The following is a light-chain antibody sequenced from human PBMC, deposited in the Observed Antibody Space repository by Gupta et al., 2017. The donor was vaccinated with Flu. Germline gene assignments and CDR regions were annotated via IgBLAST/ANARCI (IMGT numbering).Light chain of an antibody. CDR3: QQANSFPWT. Sequence: DIQTTHPPPSVSAIVRDRVTITCRASLGISSWLDWYQQKPGKAPKLLIYAASSWQSGVPSRFSGSGSGTDFTLTISSLQPEDFATYYCQQANSFPWTFGQGTKVEIK. CDR2: AAS. J-gene: IGKJ2*01. V-gene: IGKV1D-12*01. CDR1: LGISSW.